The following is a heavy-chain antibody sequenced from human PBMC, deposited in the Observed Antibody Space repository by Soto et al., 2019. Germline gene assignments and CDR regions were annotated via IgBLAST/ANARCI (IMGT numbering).Heavy chain of an antibody. Sequence: KSSETLSLTCAVYGGSFSGYYWSWIRQPPGKGLEWIGEINHSGSTNYNPSLKSRVTISVDTSKNQFSLKLSSVTAADTAVYYCARGYSSSWYDYYGMDVWGQGTTVT. V-gene: IGHV4-34*01. CDR2: INHSGST. J-gene: IGHJ6*02. CDR1: GGSFSGYY. D-gene: IGHD6-13*01. CDR3: ARGYSSSWYDYYGMDV.